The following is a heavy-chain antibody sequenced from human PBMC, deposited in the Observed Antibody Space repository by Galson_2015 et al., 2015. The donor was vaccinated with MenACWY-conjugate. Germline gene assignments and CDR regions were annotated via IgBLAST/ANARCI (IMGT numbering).Heavy chain of an antibody. V-gene: IGHV3-74*01. D-gene: IGHD3/OR15-3a*01. Sequence: SLRLSCAASGFTFNNYWMNWVRQPPGKGLEWISSIKADGSFSNYADSVKGRFTISTDNTKNMVYLQMDGLGDEDTAVYLCARDRDWSLDSWGQGALVTVSS. CDR1: GFTFNNYW. CDR3: ARDRDWSLDS. J-gene: IGHJ4*02. CDR2: IKADGSFS.